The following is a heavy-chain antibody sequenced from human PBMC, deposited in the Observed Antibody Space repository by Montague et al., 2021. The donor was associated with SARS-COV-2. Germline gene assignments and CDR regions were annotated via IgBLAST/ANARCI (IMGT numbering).Heavy chain of an antibody. V-gene: IGHV4-4*07. CDR3: AKGSGHYYIPFDN. Sequence: SETLSLTCTVSGGSISTYPWSWIRQPAGKALEWIGRIHSNGDTTYNPSLNSRVTMSVDTSKNQFSLKMTSVTAADTAMYYCAKGSGHYYIPFDNWGQGNMVTVSS. CDR2: IHSNGDT. D-gene: IGHD3-10*02. J-gene: IGHJ4*02. CDR1: GGSISTYP.